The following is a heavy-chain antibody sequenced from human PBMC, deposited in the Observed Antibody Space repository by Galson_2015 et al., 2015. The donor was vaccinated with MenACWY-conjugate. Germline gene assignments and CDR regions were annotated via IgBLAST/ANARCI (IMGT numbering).Heavy chain of an antibody. J-gene: IGHJ3*02. CDR3: ARTYYYDSKAFDI. V-gene: IGHV2-70*04. CDR2: VDWDDDK. CDR1: GFSVSTRQMR. Sequence: PALVKPTQTLTLTCTFSGFSVSTRQMRVNWIRQPPGKALEWLARVDWDDDKFYNTSLKTRLTISKDTSNNQVVLTMTNMDPVDSATYYCARTYYYDSKAFDIWGQGTMVTVSS. D-gene: IGHD3-22*01.